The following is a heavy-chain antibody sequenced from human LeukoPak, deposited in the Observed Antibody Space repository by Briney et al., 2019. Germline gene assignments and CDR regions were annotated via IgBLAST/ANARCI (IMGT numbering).Heavy chain of an antibody. CDR3: ARDFFTKDIVVVVAATPDY. CDR1: GFTFSSYA. CDR2: ISYDGSNK. D-gene: IGHD2-15*01. V-gene: IGHV3-30-3*01. J-gene: IGHJ4*02. Sequence: GGSLRLSCAASGFTFSSYAMHWVRQAPGKGLEWVAVISYDGSNKYYADSVKGRFTISRDNSKNTLYLQMNSLRAEDTAVYYCARDFFTKDIVVVVAATPDYWGQGTLVTVSS.